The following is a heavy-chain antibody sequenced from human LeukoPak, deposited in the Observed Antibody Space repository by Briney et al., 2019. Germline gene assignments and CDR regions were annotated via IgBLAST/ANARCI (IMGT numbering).Heavy chain of an antibody. V-gene: IGHV1-24*01. D-gene: IGHD6-6*01. J-gene: IGHJ1*01. Sequence: ASVKVSCKVSGYTLTELSMHWVRQAPGKGLEWMGGFDPEDGETIYAQKFQGRVTMTEDTSTDTAYMELSSLRSEDTAVYYCATGPLGQLVARDEYFQHWGQAPWSLSPQ. CDR2: FDPEDGET. CDR1: GYTLTELS. CDR3: ATGPLGQLVARDEYFQH.